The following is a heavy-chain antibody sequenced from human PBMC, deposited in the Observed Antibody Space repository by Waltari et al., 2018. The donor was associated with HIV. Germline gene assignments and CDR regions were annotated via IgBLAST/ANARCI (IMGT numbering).Heavy chain of an antibody. J-gene: IGHJ4*02. CDR1: GYTFTSYD. CDR3: VRAAIYSRGCFDY. V-gene: IGHV1-8*01. CDR2: MNPNSGDT. Sequence: QVQLVQSGAEVKKPGASVKVSCKASGYTFTSYDINWVRQATGQGLEWLGWMNPNSGDTGYAQKFQGRITMTSNTSISTVYMELSSLTSEETAVYYCVRAAIYSRGCFDYWGQGTLVTVS. D-gene: IGHD6-19*01.